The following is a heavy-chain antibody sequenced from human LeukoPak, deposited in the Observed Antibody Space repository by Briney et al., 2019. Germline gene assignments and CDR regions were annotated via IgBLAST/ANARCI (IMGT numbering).Heavy chain of an antibody. Sequence: GASVKVSCKASGGTFRSFTIKWVRQAPGQGLEWMGGIIPMFGATNYAQKFQGRVTITADESTSTAYMELSSLRSEDTAVYFCARGPGGSPAPFGFDYWGQGTLVTVSS. CDR2: IIPMFGAT. V-gene: IGHV1-69*01. CDR3: ARGPGGSPAPFGFDY. J-gene: IGHJ4*02. CDR1: GGTFRSFT. D-gene: IGHD1-26*01.